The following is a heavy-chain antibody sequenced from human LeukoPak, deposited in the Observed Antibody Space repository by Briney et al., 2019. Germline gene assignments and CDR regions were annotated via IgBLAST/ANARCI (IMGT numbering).Heavy chain of an antibody. D-gene: IGHD3-10*01. Sequence: GGSLRLSCAASGFTFSRCDMHWVRQAPGKGLEWVAFVLYDGSLKYYADSVRGRVTISRNNSKNTLYLQMNSLRAEDTAVYYCAKRSMVRGVQFDAFDLWGQGTIVTVSS. V-gene: IGHV3-30*02. J-gene: IGHJ3*01. CDR1: GFTFSRCD. CDR2: VLYDGSLK. CDR3: AKRSMVRGVQFDAFDL.